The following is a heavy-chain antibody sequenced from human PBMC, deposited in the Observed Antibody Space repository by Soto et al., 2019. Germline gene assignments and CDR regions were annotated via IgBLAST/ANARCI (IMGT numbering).Heavy chain of an antibody. D-gene: IGHD3-10*01. V-gene: IGHV3-49*04. Sequence: PGGSLRLSCTASGFTFGYYAMSLVRQAPGKGLEWVGFIRSKGSGGTSEYAASVKGRFTFSRDDSKRIAYLQMNSLKIEDTGVYYCTRDQPITPWGQGTVVTVSS. CDR2: IRSKGSGGTS. J-gene: IGHJ3*01. CDR3: TRDQPITP. CDR1: GFTFGYYA.